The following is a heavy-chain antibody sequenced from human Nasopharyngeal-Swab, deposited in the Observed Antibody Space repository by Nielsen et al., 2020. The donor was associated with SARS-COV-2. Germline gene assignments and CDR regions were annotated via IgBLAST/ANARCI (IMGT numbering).Heavy chain of an antibody. CDR2: IYSGGST. Sequence: GGSLRLSCAASGFTVSSNYMSWVRQAPGKGLERVSVIYSGGSTYYADSVKGRFTISRDNSKNTLYLQMNSLRAEDTAVYYCARSYSGSYYGMDVWGQGTTVTVSS. CDR3: ARSYSGSYYGMDV. CDR1: GFTVSSNY. V-gene: IGHV3-53*01. D-gene: IGHD1-26*01. J-gene: IGHJ6*02.